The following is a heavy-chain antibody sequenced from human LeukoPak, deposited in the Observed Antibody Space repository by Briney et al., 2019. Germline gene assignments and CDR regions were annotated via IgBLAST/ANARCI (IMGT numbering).Heavy chain of an antibody. Sequence: PGGSLRLSCAASGFTFSSYGMHWVRQAPGKGLEWVAFIRYDGSNKYYADSVKDRFTISRDNSKNTLYLQMNSLRAEDTAVYYCAKVGQYCSSTSCRDRYYMDVWGKGTTVTISS. CDR1: GFTFSSYG. V-gene: IGHV3-30*02. CDR3: AKVGQYCSSTSCRDRYYMDV. CDR2: IRYDGSNK. D-gene: IGHD2-2*01. J-gene: IGHJ6*03.